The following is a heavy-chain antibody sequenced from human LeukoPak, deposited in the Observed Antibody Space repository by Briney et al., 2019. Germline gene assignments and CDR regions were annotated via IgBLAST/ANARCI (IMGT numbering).Heavy chain of an antibody. J-gene: IGHJ4*02. V-gene: IGHV4-31*03. Sequence: PSETLSLTCTVSGGSISSGGYYWSWIRQHPGKGLEWIGYIYYSGSTYYNPSLKRRVTISVDTSKNQFSLKLSSVTAADTAVYYCARGNYVWGSYRYFPFDYWGQGTLVTVSS. CDR1: GGSISSGGYY. CDR2: IYYSGST. D-gene: IGHD3-16*02. CDR3: ARGNYVWGSYRYFPFDY.